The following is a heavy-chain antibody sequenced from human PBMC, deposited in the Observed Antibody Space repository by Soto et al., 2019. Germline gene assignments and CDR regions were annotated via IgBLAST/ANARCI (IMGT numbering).Heavy chain of an antibody. J-gene: IGHJ5*02. Sequence: SQTLSLTCAISGDSVSSNSPTWNWIRQSPSRGLEWLGRTYYRSKWYSDYAVSVKSRITINADTSKNQFSLQLNSVTPEDTAIYYCTRWGYNWLDPWGQGTLVTV. CDR1: GDSVSSNSPT. V-gene: IGHV6-1*01. CDR2: TYYRSKWYS. CDR3: TRWGYNWLDP. D-gene: IGHD3-16*01.